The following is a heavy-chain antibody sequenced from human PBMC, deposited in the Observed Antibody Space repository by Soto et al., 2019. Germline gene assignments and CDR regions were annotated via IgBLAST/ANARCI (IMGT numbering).Heavy chain of an antibody. J-gene: IGHJ3*02. Sequence: EVQLEESGGDLVQPGGSLRLSCAASGFTLSSYWMTWVRQAPGKGLEWVANINRDASKMSYLDSVRGRFTSSRDNVRNSLYLQMDSLSADDTALYYCARDVSPGSSSLYLDAFDIWGQGTMVTVSS. V-gene: IGHV3-7*05. CDR1: GFTLSSYW. D-gene: IGHD6-13*01. CDR3: ARDVSPGSSSLYLDAFDI. CDR2: INRDASKM.